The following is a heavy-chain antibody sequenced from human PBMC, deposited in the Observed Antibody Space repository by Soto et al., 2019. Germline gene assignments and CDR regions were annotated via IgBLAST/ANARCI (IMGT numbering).Heavy chain of an antibody. D-gene: IGHD1-1*01. V-gene: IGHV3-74*01. CDR3: VRGTTAWRGMDY. CDR1: GFTFCTYC. Sequence: EVQLVESGGGFNQPGGSLRLSCAASGFTFCTYCMHWVRHTPGTGLVWVSRTCRYGRELYYADSVKGRFTISRDDAKNKLYLQMDSLRVEDTGIYFCVRGTTAWRGMDYWGQGALVTVSS. J-gene: IGHJ4*02. CDR2: TCRYGREL.